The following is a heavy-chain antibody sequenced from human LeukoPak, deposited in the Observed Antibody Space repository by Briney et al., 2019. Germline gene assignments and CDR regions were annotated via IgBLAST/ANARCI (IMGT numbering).Heavy chain of an antibody. CDR3: ARHLRYYYDSSGYGIDY. V-gene: IGHV4-4*07. D-gene: IGHD3-22*01. CDR2: IYTSGST. J-gene: IGHJ4*02. CDR1: GGSISSYY. Sequence: SETLSLTCTVSGGSISSYYWSWIRQPAGKGLEWIGRIYTSGSTNYNPSLKSRVTMSADTSKNQFSLKLSSVTAADTAVYYCARHLRYYYDSSGYGIDYWGQGTLVTVSS.